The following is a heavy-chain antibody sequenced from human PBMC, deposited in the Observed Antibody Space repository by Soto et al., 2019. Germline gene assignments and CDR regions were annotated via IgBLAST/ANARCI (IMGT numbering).Heavy chain of an antibody. D-gene: IGHD1-7*01. J-gene: IGHJ6*03. CDR2: IYWDDDK. Sequence: SGPTLVNPTQTLTLTCTFSGFSLSTSGVGVGWIRQPPGKALEWLALIYWDDDKRYSPSLKSRLTITKDTSKNQVVLTMTNMDPVDTATYYCAHRHGRWNYGTYYYYYYMDVWGKGTTVTVSS. V-gene: IGHV2-5*02. CDR1: GFSLSTSGVG. CDR3: AHRHGRWNYGTYYYYYYMDV.